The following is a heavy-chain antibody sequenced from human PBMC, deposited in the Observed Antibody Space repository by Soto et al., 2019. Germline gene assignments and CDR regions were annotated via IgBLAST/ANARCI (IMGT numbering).Heavy chain of an antibody. Sequence: GSGPTLVNPTQTLTLTCTFSGFSLSTSGMCVSWIRQPPGKALEWLARIDWDDDKYYSTSLQTRLTISRDTSKNQVVLTMTNMDPVDTATYYCARMIYSNYGFDYWGQGTLVTVSS. J-gene: IGHJ4*02. V-gene: IGHV2-70*11. CDR1: GFSLSTSGMC. CDR2: IDWDDDK. CDR3: ARMIYSNYGFDY. D-gene: IGHD4-4*01.